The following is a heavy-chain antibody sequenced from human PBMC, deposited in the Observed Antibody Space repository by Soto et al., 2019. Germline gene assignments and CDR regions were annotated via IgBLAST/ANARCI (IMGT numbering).Heavy chain of an antibody. CDR2: IYNSGST. CDR3: ARGPPFH. CDR1: GGSIGGYY. J-gene: IGHJ4*02. Sequence: SETLSLTCTVSGGSIGGYYWSWLRQPPGRGLEWIGYIYNSGSTNYNPSLRSRVTISVDRSKNQFSLKLSSVTAADTAVYYCARGPPFHWGQGTLVTVSS. D-gene: IGHD3-16*01. V-gene: IGHV4-59*12.